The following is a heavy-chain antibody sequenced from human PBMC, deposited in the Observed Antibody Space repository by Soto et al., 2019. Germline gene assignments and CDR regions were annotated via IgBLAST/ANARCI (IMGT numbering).Heavy chain of an antibody. CDR2: IYYSGST. Sequence: QVQLQESGPGLVKPSETLSLTCTVSGGSISSYYWSWIRQPPGKGLEWIGYIYYSGSTNYNPSLKSRVTISVDTSKNQFSLKLSSVTAADTAVYYCARCSGSGSLLDYYGMDVWGQGTTVTVSS. CDR1: GGSISSYY. J-gene: IGHJ6*02. V-gene: IGHV4-59*08. D-gene: IGHD3-10*01. CDR3: ARCSGSGSLLDYYGMDV.